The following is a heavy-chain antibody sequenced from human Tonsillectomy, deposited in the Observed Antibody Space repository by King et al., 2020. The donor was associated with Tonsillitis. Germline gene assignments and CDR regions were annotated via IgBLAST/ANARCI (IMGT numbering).Heavy chain of an antibody. Sequence: VQLVESGGGLVQPGGSLRLSCAASGFTFRDYWMSWVRQVPGKGLEWVADINEGGSEQYYVDSVKDHFTVSRDNAKNSVYLQMSSLRVEDTGLYYCVRDPNWRRTGTFDFWGQGVMVTVSS. CDR1: GFTFRDYW. D-gene: IGHD1-14*01. CDR2: INEGGSEQ. CDR3: VRDPNWRRTGTFDF. V-gene: IGHV3-7*01. J-gene: IGHJ4*02.